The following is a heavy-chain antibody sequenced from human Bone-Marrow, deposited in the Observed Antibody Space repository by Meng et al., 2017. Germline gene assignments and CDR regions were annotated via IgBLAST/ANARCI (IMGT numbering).Heavy chain of an antibody. J-gene: IGHJ6*02. V-gene: IGHV3-73*01. CDR3: TRHTMNDYDFWSGYRTPSESFYYYYGMDV. Sequence: GGSLRLSCAASGFTFSGSAMHWVRQASGKGLEWVGRIRSKANSYATAYAASVKGRFTISRDDSKNTAYLQMNSLKTEDTAVYYCTRHTMNDYDFWSGYRTPSESFYYYYGMDVWGQGTTVTVSS. D-gene: IGHD3-3*01. CDR2: IRSKANSYAT. CDR1: GFTFSGSA.